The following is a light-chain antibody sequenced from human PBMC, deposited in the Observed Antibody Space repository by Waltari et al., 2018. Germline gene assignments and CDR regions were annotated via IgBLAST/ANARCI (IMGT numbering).Light chain of an antibody. CDR2: DVS. Sequence: QSALTQPASVSGSPGQSITISFTGTSSDVGAYNYVSWYQQHPGKAPKLMIYDVSNRPSGVSNRFSGSKSGNTASLTISGLQAEDEADYYCSSYTSSSTLDVVFGGGTKLTVL. V-gene: IGLV2-14*01. CDR1: SSDVGAYNY. J-gene: IGLJ2*01. CDR3: SSYTSSSTLDVV.